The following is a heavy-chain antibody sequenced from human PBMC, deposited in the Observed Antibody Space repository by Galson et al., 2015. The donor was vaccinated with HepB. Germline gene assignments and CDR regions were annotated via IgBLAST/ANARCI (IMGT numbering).Heavy chain of an antibody. CDR2: INSDGSST. CDR1: GFTFSSDW. Sequence: SLRLSCAASGFTFSSDWMHWVRRAPGKGLVWVSRINSDGSSTSYADSVKGRFIISRDNAKNTLYLQMNSLRAEDTAVYYCARFGYCSSTSCPPFDYWGQGTLVTVSS. V-gene: IGHV3-74*01. CDR3: ARFGYCSSTSCPPFDY. D-gene: IGHD2-2*01. J-gene: IGHJ4*02.